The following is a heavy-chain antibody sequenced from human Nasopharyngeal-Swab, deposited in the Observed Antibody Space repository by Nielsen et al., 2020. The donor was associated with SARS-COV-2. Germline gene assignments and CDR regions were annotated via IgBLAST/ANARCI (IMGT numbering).Heavy chain of an antibody. J-gene: IGHJ6*03. CDR3: AREGSYCSSTSCYMSPNYYYYYMDV. V-gene: IGHV3-66*01. CDR2: IYSGGST. CDR1: GFTVSSNY. D-gene: IGHD2-2*02. Sequence: GASLKISCAASGFTVSSNYMSWVRQAPGKGLEWVSVIYSGGSTYYADSVKGRFTISRDNSKNTLYLQMNSLRAEDTAVYYCAREGSYCSSTSCYMSPNYYYYYMDVWGKGTTVTVSS.